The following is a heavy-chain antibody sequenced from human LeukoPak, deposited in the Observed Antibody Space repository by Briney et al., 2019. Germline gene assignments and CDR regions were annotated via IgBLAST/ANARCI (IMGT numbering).Heavy chain of an antibody. Sequence: SETLSLTCTVSGGPIRDFHWSWIRLPPGKGLEWIGYTYHSGSTSYNPSLESRVAISVDMSKSQFSLDLSSVTAADTAIYYCTRHKRWLQFPDAFDVWGQGTLVTVSS. CDR2: TYHSGST. D-gene: IGHD5-24*01. J-gene: IGHJ3*01. CDR1: GGPIRDFH. V-gene: IGHV4-59*08. CDR3: TRHKRWLQFPDAFDV.